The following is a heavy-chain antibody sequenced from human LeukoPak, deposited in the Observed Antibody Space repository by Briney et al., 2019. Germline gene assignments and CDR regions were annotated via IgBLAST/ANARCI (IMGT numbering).Heavy chain of an antibody. V-gene: IGHV3-74*01. Sequence: GGSLRLSCAASGFTFSSYWMHWVRQAPGKGLVWVSRINSDGSSTSYADSVKGRFTISRDNAKNTLYLQMNSLRAEDTAVYYCARDPGYGSGSHPSDYWGQGTLVTVSS. D-gene: IGHD3-10*01. CDR3: ARDPGYGSGSHPSDY. CDR1: GFTFSSYW. J-gene: IGHJ4*02. CDR2: INSDGSST.